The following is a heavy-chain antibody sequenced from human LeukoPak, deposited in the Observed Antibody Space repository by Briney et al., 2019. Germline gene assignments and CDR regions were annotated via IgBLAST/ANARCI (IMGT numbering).Heavy chain of an antibody. CDR2: IYYSGST. V-gene: IGHV4-39*07. CDR1: GGAISSSSYY. CDR3: ARGPYSYDSSGAFDI. D-gene: IGHD3-22*01. J-gene: IGHJ3*02. Sequence: SETLSLTCTVAGGAISSSSYYWGWIRQPPGKGLEWIGSIYYSGSTNYNPSLKSRVTISVDTSKNQFSLKLSSVTAADTAVYFCARGPYSYDSSGAFDIWGQGTMVTVSS.